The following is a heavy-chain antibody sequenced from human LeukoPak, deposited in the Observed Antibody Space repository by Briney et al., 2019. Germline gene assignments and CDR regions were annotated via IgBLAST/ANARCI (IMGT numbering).Heavy chain of an antibody. Sequence: GASVKVSCKASGYTFTGYYMHWVRQAPGQGLEWMGWINPNSGGTNYAQKFQGRVTMTRNTSISTAYMELSSLRSEDTAVYYCARGRLNDYVDYWGQGTLVTVSS. J-gene: IGHJ4*02. CDR2: INPNSGGT. CDR1: GYTFTGYY. CDR3: ARGRLNDYVDY. D-gene: IGHD5-12*01. V-gene: IGHV1-2*02.